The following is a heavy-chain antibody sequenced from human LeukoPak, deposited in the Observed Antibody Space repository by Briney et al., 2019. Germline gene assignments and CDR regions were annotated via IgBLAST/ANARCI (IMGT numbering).Heavy chain of an antibody. J-gene: IGHJ4*02. V-gene: IGHV3-30*02. Sequence: GGSLRLSCAASGYTFSSYGMHWVRQAPGKGLEWVAFIRYDGSNKYYADSVKGRFTISRDNSKNTLYLQMNSLRAEDTAVYYCAKDSPKAVALDYWGQGTLVTVSS. D-gene: IGHD6-19*01. CDR3: AKDSPKAVALDY. CDR1: GYTFSSYG. CDR2: IRYDGSNK.